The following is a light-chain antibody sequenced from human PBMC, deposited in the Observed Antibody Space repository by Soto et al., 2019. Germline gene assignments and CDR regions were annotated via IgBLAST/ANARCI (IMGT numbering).Light chain of an antibody. CDR3: CSYAGSYTFVV. CDR1: SSDVGSYNL. V-gene: IGLV2-23*03. CDR2: EGS. J-gene: IGLJ3*02. Sequence: QSALTQPASVSGSPGQSITISCTGTSSDVGSYNLVSWYQQHPGKAPKLMIYEGSKRPSGVSNRFSGSKSGNTASLTISGLQAEDEADYSCCSYAGSYTFVVFGGGTKLTVL.